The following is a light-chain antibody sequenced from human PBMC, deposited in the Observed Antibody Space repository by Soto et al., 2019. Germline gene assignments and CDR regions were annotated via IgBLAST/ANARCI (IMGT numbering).Light chain of an antibody. CDR1: QSIRTY. Sequence: IQMNQSPSSLSPSVVYRGTITCRATQSIRTYLNWYQQKPGQDPKVLISAKSNLQTGVQQRFSGSGSGTDFTLAISSMQPEDSATYYCIQDINYQWTFGQGNKVDIK. CDR3: IQDINYQWT. J-gene: IGKJ1*01. CDR2: AKS. V-gene: IGKV1-6*01.